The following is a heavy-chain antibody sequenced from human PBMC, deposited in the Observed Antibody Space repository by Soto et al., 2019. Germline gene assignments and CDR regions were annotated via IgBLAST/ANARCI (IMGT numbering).Heavy chain of an antibody. J-gene: IGHJ6*02. D-gene: IGHD3-3*01. CDR2: ISGLGGGP. Sequence: GGSLRLCCAASGFXFSSYAMIWXRQAPGEVLDWVSAISGLGGGPYYEDSVQGRFKISRDNSKNTLYLKMNSLRAEDTAVYYCAKSRLRFVEWDIYYYGMDVWGQGPTVTVSS. CDR3: AKSRLRFVEWDIYYYGMDV. CDR1: GFXFSSYA. V-gene: IGHV3-23*01.